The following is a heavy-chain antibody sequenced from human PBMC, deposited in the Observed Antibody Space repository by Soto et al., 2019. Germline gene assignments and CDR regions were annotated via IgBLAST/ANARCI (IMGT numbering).Heavy chain of an antibody. D-gene: IGHD1-26*01. CDR1: GGAFSSYA. Sequence: GASVKVSCKASGGAFSSYAISWVRQAPGQGLEWMGAIIPIFGTANYAQKFQGRVTITADESTSTAYMELSSLRSEDTAVYYCARVAWELLPDYWGQGTLVTVSS. V-gene: IGHV1-69*13. J-gene: IGHJ4*02. CDR3: ARVAWELLPDY. CDR2: IIPIFGTA.